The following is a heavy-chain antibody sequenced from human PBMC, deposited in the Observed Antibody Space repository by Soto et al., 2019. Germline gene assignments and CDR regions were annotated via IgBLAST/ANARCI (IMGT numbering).Heavy chain of an antibody. CDR1: GFTFSSYG. V-gene: IGHV3-33*01. D-gene: IGHD3-22*01. Sequence: PGGSLRLSCAASGFTFSSYGMHWVRQAPGKGLEWVAVIWYDGSNKYYADSVKGRFTISRDNSKNTLYLQMNSLRAEDTAVYYCARAKDYYDSSGYYLNWGQGTPVTVSS. CDR3: ARAKDYYDSSGYYLN. J-gene: IGHJ4*02. CDR2: IWYDGSNK.